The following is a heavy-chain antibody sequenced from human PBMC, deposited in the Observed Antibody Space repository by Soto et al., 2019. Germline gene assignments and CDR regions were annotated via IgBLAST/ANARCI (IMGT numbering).Heavy chain of an antibody. CDR1: GFTFSSCS. D-gene: IGHD2-8*01. V-gene: IGHV3-48*02. CDR3: AKYCSSDVCFDY. Sequence: PGGSLRLSCASSGFTFSSCSMNWVRQAPGKGLEGVSFISGSGDTKYYADSVKGRFTISRDNAKNSLYLQMSSLRDEDTAVYYCAKYCSSDVCFDYWGQGTLVTVSS. J-gene: IGHJ4*02. CDR2: ISGSGDTK.